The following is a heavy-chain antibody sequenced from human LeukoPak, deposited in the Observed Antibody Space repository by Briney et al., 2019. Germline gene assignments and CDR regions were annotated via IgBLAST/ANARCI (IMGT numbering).Heavy chain of an antibody. J-gene: IGHJ4*02. D-gene: IGHD4-17*01. V-gene: IGHV4-59*01. CDR2: IYYSGST. CDR3: ARGFNDYGDYPAFDY. CDR1: GGSISSYY. Sequence: SATLSLTCTVSGGSISSYYWSWIRQPPGKGLEWIGYIYYSGSTNYNPSLKSRVTISVETSKDQFSLKLSSVTAADTAVYYCARGFNDYGDYPAFDYWGQGTLVTVYS.